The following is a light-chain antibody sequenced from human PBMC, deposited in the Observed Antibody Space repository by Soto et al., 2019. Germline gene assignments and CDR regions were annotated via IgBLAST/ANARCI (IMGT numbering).Light chain of an antibody. J-gene: IGLJ2*01. Sequence: QSALTQPASVSGSPGQSITISCTGTSSDIGGYNYVSWYQQHPGKAPKLMIYYVSDRPSGVSIRFSGSKSSNPASLTISGLQAEDAADYYCASYASSNTVLFGGWTKLTVL. CDR1: SSDIGGYNY. CDR2: YVS. V-gene: IGLV2-14*03. CDR3: ASYASSNTVL.